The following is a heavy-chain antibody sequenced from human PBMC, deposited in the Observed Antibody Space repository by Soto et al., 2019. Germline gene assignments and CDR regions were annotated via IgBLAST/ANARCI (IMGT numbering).Heavy chain of an antibody. D-gene: IGHD3-10*01. J-gene: IGHJ6*02. CDR3: ARLTWFGDEGYGMDV. V-gene: IGHV3-11*06. CDR1: GFTFSDYY. Sequence: PGGSLRLSCAASGFTFSDYYMSWIRQAPGKGLEWVSYIGSSSSYTNYADSVKGRFTISRDNAKNSLYLQMNSLRAEDTAVYYCARLTWFGDEGYGMDVWGQGTTVTVSS. CDR2: IGSSSSYT.